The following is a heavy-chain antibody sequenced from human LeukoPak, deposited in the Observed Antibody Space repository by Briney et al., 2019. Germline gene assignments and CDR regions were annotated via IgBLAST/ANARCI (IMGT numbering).Heavy chain of an antibody. CDR2: ISGSGGST. CDR1: GFTFSSYA. V-gene: IGHV3-23*01. Sequence: GGSLRLSCAASGFTFSSYAMSWVRQAPGKGLEWVSAISGSGGSTYYADSVKGRFTISRDNSKNTLYLQTNSLRAEDTAVYYCAKDLGYCSGGSCYSVDAFDIWGQGTMVTVSS. D-gene: IGHD2-15*01. CDR3: AKDLGYCSGGSCYSVDAFDI. J-gene: IGHJ3*02.